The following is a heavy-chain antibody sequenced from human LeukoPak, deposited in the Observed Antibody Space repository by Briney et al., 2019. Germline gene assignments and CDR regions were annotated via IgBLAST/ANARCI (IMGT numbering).Heavy chain of an antibody. Sequence: PSETLSLTCAVYGGSFSGYYWSRIRQPPGKGLEGIGEINYSGSTNYNPSLKSRVTISVDTSKNQFSLKLSSVTAADTAVYYCARLGRYCSGGSCRTGGWGQGTLVTVSS. V-gene: IGHV4-34*01. CDR1: GGSFSGYY. CDR3: ARLGRYCSGGSCRTGG. D-gene: IGHD2-15*01. CDR2: INYSGST. J-gene: IGHJ4*02.